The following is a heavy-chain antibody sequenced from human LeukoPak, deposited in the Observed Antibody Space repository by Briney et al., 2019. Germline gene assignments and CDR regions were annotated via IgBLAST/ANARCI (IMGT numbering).Heavy chain of an antibody. J-gene: IGHJ4*02. V-gene: IGHV3-21*01. CDR1: GFTFSRYS. D-gene: IGHD3-22*01. CDR3: VTDVADYYDSTGYPIYFDY. CDR2: ISSSSRNI. Sequence: PGGTLRLSCAASGFTFSRYSMNWVRQAPGKGGEGVGGISSSSRNIYYADSVKGGFTISRDNAKNSLYLQMNSLRAEDTAVYYCVTDVADYYDSTGYPIYFDYWGQGTLVTVSS.